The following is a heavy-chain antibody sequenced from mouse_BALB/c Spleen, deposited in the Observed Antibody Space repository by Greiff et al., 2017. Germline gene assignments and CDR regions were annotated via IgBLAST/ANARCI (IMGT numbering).Heavy chain of an antibody. CDR2: IWSDGST. Sequence: VKLMESGPDLVAPSQSLSITCTVSGFSLTSYGVHWVRQPPGKGLEWLVVIWSDGSTTYNSALKSRLSISKDNSKSQVFLKMNSLQTDDTAMYYCARQNYGNYWYFDVWGAGTTVTVSS. D-gene: IGHD2-1*01. CDR1: GFSLTSYG. CDR3: ARQNYGNYWYFDV. V-gene: IGHV2-6-2*01. J-gene: IGHJ1*01.